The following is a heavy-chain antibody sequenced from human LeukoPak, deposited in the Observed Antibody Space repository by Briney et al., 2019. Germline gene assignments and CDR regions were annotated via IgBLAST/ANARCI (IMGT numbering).Heavy chain of an antibody. Sequence: GGSLRLSCAASGLTFSNYWMSWVRQAPGKGLQWVANIKQDGSEKYYVDSVKGRFTISRDNAKKSLYLQMNSLRAEDTAVYYCARDDDWNYEDYWGQGTLVTVSS. D-gene: IGHD1-7*01. CDR2: IKQDGSEK. CDR3: ARDDDWNYEDY. V-gene: IGHV3-7*01. J-gene: IGHJ4*02. CDR1: GLTFSNYW.